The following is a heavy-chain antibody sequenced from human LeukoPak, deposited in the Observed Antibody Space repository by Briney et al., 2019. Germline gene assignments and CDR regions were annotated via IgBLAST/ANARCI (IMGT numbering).Heavy chain of an antibody. CDR3: ARGVGSSSWKDFDY. V-gene: IGHV1-18*01. D-gene: IGHD6-13*01. CDR1: GGTFSSYA. Sequence: ASVKVSCKASGGTFSSYAISWVRQAPGQGLEWMGWISAYNGNTNYAQKLQGRVTMTTDTSTSTAYMELRSLRSDDTAVYYCARGVGSSSWKDFDYWGQGTLVTVSS. CDR2: ISAYNGNT. J-gene: IGHJ4*02.